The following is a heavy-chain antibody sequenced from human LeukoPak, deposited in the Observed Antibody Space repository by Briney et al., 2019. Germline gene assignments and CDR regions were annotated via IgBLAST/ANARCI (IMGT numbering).Heavy chain of an antibody. D-gene: IGHD3-3*01. CDR1: GYSFTGYS. Sequence: ASVKVFCKASGYSFTGYSMHWVRQAPGQGLECVGWINTNSGGTNYAQKFQGRVTMTRDTSISTAYMELSRLRSDDTAVYYCARGFTEPQDEGTIFGVVIGWFDPWGQGTLVTVSS. CDR2: INTNSGGT. CDR3: ARGFTEPQDEGTIFGVVIGWFDP. V-gene: IGHV1-2*02. J-gene: IGHJ5*02.